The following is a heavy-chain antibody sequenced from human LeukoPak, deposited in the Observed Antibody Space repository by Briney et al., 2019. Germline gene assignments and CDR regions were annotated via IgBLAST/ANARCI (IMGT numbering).Heavy chain of an antibody. CDR1: GYTFTGYY. CDR2: INPNSGGT. CDR3: ARRWFSPVPSRLPWYFDL. V-gene: IGHV1-2*02. J-gene: IGHJ2*01. D-gene: IGHD2-21*02. Sequence: ASVKVSCKASGYTFTGYYMQWVRQAPGQGLEWMGWINPNSGGTNYAQKFQGRVTMTRDTSISTAYMELSSLRSEDTAVYYCARRWFSPVPSRLPWYFDLWGRGTLVTVSS.